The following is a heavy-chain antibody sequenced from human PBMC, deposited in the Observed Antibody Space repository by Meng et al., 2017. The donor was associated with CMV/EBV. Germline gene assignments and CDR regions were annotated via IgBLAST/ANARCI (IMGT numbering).Heavy chain of an antibody. Sequence: GESLKISCAASGFTFSSYSMNWVRQAPGKGLEWVSSISSSSSYIYYADSVKGRFTISRDNAKNSLYLQMNSLRAEDTAVCYCARDLQLFRSSWHPVDIWGQGTMVTVSS. D-gene: IGHD6-13*01. CDR1: GFTFSSYS. CDR3: ARDLQLFRSSWHPVDI. V-gene: IGHV3-21*01. J-gene: IGHJ3*02. CDR2: ISSSSSYI.